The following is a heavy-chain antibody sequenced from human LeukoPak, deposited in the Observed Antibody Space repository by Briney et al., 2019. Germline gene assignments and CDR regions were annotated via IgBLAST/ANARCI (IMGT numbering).Heavy chain of an antibody. D-gene: IGHD5-18*01. V-gene: IGHV4-34*01. CDR1: GGSFSGYS. CDR3: ARTYSYGSYFDY. CDR2: INHRGIT. J-gene: IGHJ4*02. Sequence: PSETLSLTCAVSGGSFSGYSWSWIRQPPGKGLEWIGEINHRGITNYNPSLKSRVTISVDTSKNQFSLKLSSVTAADTAVFYCARTYSYGSYFDYWGQGTLVTVSS.